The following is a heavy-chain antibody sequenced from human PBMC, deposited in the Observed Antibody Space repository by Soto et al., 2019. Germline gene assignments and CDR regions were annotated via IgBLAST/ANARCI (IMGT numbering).Heavy chain of an antibody. Sequence: KPSETLSLTCSVSGDSMSSGGYYWSWIRQQPGKGLEWIGYIYHSGSTYYNPSLKSRVSISVDTSKSQFSLRLTSVTAADTAVYYCARTGYSDYDFGYWGQGTQVTVSS. J-gene: IGHJ4*02. CDR3: ARTGYSDYDFGY. D-gene: IGHD5-12*01. CDR2: IYHSGST. V-gene: IGHV4-31*03. CDR1: GDSMSSGGYY.